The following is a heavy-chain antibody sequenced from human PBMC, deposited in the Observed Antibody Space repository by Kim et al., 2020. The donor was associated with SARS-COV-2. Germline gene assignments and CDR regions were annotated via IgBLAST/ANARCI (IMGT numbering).Heavy chain of an antibody. D-gene: IGHD3-10*01. J-gene: IGHJ2*01. Sequence: GGSLRLSCAASGFTFSSYGMHWVRQAPGKGLEWVAIIWYDGSNKYYADSVKGRFTISRDNSKNTLYLQMNSLRAEDTAGYYCARDSSAGTGQYRCFDLWGRGTLVTVSS. CDR1: GFTFSSYG. V-gene: IGHV3-33*01. CDR2: IWYDGSNK. CDR3: ARDSSAGTGQYRCFDL.